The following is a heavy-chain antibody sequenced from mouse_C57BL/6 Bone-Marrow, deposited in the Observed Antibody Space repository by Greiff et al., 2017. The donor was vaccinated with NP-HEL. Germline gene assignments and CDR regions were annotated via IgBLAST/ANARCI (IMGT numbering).Heavy chain of an antibody. Sequence: QVQLQQPGAELVKPGASVKLSCKASGYTFTSYWMHSVKQRPGQGLEWIGMIHPNSGSTNYNEKFKSKATLTVDKSSSTAYMQLSSLTSEDSAVYYCAREGLLRPDWYFDVWGTGTTVTVSS. J-gene: IGHJ1*03. D-gene: IGHD1-2*01. V-gene: IGHV1-64*01. CDR1: GYTFTSYW. CDR2: IHPNSGST. CDR3: AREGLLRPDWYFDV.